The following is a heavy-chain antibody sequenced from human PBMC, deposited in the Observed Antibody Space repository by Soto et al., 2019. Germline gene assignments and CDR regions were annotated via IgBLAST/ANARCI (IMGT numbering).Heavy chain of an antibody. J-gene: IGHJ4*02. CDR1: GFTFSLYA. CDR2: IWGDGSDK. V-gene: IGHV3-30*02. Sequence: PGGSLRLSCAASGFTFSLYAIHWVRQAPGKGLEWVAAIWGDGSDKKYADSVKGRFTVSRDNSKNTLYLQMNSLRAEDTAVYYCAKDGTGTTGLFDYWGQGTLVTVSS. CDR3: AKDGTGTTGLFDY. D-gene: IGHD1-7*01.